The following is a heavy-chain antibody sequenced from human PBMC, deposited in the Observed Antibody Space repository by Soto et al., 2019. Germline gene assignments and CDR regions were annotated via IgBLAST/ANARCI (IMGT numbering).Heavy chain of an antibody. CDR3: VRGGRRKRFRLFHH. Sequence: AETLSLTCAVSGVSISIADWWCCVREPGGEGLEWIGEIYESGSTNYNPSLKSRFAISLDKSKNPFSLKLSSLTAADTAVYYCVRGGRRKRFRLFHHGGQG. V-gene: IGHV4-4*02. CDR1: GVSISIADW. J-gene: IGHJ1*01. CDR2: IYESGST. D-gene: IGHD2-15*01.